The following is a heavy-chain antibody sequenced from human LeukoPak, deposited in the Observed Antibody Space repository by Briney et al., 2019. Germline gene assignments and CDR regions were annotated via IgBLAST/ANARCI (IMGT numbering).Heavy chain of an antibody. J-gene: IGHJ4*02. CDR2: INPDGDST. D-gene: IGHD1-14*01. CDR3: ARAPRNSSTMLDY. V-gene: IGHV1-46*01. CDR1: GYTFTSYW. Sequence: EASVKVSCKASGYTFTSYWTQWVRQAPGQGLEWMGLINPDGDSTAYAHRFQGRVIMTRDTSTSTAYMDLSSLRSEDTAVYHCARAPRNSSTMLDYWGQGTLVTVSS.